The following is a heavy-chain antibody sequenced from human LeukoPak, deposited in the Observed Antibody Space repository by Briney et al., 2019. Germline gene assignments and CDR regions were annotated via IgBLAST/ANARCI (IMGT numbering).Heavy chain of an antibody. D-gene: IGHD2-8*01. CDR3: ARHSTNLIRVDY. CDR2: IYYSGST. J-gene: IGHJ4*02. Sequence: SETLSLTCTVSGGSISGSSYYWGWIRQPPGKWLEWIGSIYYSGSTYYNPSLKSRVTISVDTSKNQFSLKLSSVTAAHTAVYYCARHSTNLIRVDYWGQGTLVTVSS. V-gene: IGHV4-39*01. CDR1: GGSISGSSYY.